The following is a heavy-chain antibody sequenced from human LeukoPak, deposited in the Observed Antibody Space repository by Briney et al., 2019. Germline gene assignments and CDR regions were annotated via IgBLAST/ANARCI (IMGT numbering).Heavy chain of an antibody. CDR3: AKLGSFYYYMDV. D-gene: IGHD3-16*01. Sequence: SETLSLTCTVSGGSISSSSYYWGWIRQPPGTGLEWIGSIYYSGSTYYNPSLKSRVTISVDTSKNQFSLKLSSVTAADTAVYYCAKLGSFYYYMDVWGKGTTVTVSS. CDR2: IYYSGST. CDR1: GGSISSSSYY. J-gene: IGHJ6*03. V-gene: IGHV4-39*07.